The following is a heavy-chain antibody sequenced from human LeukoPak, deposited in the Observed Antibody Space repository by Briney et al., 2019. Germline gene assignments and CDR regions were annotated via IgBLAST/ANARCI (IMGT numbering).Heavy chain of an antibody. Sequence: PGGSLRLSCAASGFTFSIYSMNWVRQAPGKGLESVSCISSSSSHIYYSDSVKGRFTISRDNAKNSLYLQMNSLTAEDTAVYFCARDLRGLDAFDIWGQGTMVTVSS. CDR1: GFTFSIYS. CDR2: ISSSSSHI. V-gene: IGHV3-21*01. CDR3: ARDLRGLDAFDI. J-gene: IGHJ3*02.